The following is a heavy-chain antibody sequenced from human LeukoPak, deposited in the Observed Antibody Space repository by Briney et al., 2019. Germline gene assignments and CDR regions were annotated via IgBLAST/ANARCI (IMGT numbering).Heavy chain of an antibody. Sequence: GGSLRLSCEASGFIFSTYWMSWVRQAPGKGLEWVASINEDGSEKHSVDSVKGRFTVSRDNAENSLYLQMNSLRAEDTAVYYCGRPGTQWNYDYWGQGILVTVSS. CDR3: GRPGTQWNYDY. V-gene: IGHV3-7*01. D-gene: IGHD1-7*01. CDR1: GFIFSTYW. J-gene: IGHJ4*02. CDR2: INEDGSEK.